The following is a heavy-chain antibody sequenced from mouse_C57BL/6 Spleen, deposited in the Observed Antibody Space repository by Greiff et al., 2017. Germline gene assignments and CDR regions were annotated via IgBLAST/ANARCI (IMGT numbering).Heavy chain of an antibody. Sequence: QVQLQQSGPELVKPGASVKISCKASGYAFSSSWMNWVKQRPGKGLEWIGRIYPGDGDTNYNGKFKGKATLTADKSSITAYMQLSSLTSEDSAVYFCARWALTGYFDYWGQGTTLTVSS. CDR3: ARWALTGYFDY. J-gene: IGHJ2*01. CDR1: GYAFSSSW. CDR2: IYPGDGDT. D-gene: IGHD4-1*01. V-gene: IGHV1-82*01.